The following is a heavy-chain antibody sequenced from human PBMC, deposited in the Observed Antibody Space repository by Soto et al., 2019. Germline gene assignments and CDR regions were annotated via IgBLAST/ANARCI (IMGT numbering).Heavy chain of an antibody. CDR2: TRNKANNYMT. CDR3: VTSYDFWSGSDY. D-gene: IGHD3-3*01. Sequence: GGSLRLSCATSGFTLSDHYMDWFRQAPGKGLEWVGRTRNKANNYMTEHAASVKGRFTISRDESRNSLYLQMNGLKTEDTAVYFCVTSYDFWSGSDYWGQGTLVTVSS. V-gene: IGHV3-72*01. J-gene: IGHJ4*02. CDR1: GFTLSDHY.